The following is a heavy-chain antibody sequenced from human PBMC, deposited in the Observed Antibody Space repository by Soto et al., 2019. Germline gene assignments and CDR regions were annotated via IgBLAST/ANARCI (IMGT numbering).Heavy chain of an antibody. V-gene: IGHV4-39*01. J-gene: IGHJ6*02. CDR3: EVGTMVRGVIGGMDV. CDR2: IYYSGST. D-gene: IGHD3-10*01. Sequence: ETLSLACPVSGGSISSSSYYWGWIREPPGKGLEWIGSIYYSGSTYYNPSLKSRVTISVDTSKNQFSLKLSSVTAADTAVYYCEVGTMVRGVIGGMDVWGQGTKVTVSS. CDR1: GGSISSSSYY.